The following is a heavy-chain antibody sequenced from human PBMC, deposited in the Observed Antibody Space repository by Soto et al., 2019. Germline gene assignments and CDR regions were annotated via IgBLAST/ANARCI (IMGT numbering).Heavy chain of an antibody. CDR3: ARGRHVIPSALFRRAGDYALDV. D-gene: IGHD3-16*01. Sequence: SETLSLTCAVYGGSFSGYYWSWIRQPPGKGLEWIGEINHSGSTKDNPSLTSRVTISVDTSKNQFSLRLSSVTAADTAVYYCARGRHVIPSALFRRAGDYALDVWGQGTTVTVSS. CDR1: GGSFSGYY. V-gene: IGHV4-34*01. CDR2: INHSGST. J-gene: IGHJ6*02.